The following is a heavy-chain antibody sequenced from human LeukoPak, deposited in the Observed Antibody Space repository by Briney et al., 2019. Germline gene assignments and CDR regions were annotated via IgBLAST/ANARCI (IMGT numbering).Heavy chain of an antibody. CDR2: IYHSGST. D-gene: IGHD3-10*01. V-gene: IGHV4-4*02. J-gene: IGHJ3*02. CDR1: GGSISSSNW. Sequence: SETLSLTCAVSGGSISSSNWWSWVRQPPGKGLEWIGEIYHSGSTNYNPSLKSRVTISVDKSNQFSLKLSSVTAADTAMYYCARDTGGRGRLDAFDIWGQGTMVTVSS. CDR3: ARDTGGRGRLDAFDI.